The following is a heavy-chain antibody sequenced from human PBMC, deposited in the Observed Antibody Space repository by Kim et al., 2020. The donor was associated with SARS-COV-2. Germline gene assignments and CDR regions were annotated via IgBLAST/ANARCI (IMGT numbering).Heavy chain of an antibody. D-gene: IGHD6-13*01. J-gene: IGHJ4*02. CDR3: AYSRGFFDY. V-gene: IGHV3-23*01. CDR2: GGSK. Sequence: GGSKYYADSVKGRFTISRDNSKNTMYLQMNSMRAEDTAVYYCAYSRGFFDYWGQGTLVTVSS.